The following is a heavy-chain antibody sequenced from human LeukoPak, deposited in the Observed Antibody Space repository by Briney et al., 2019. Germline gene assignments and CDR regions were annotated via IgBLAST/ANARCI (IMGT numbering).Heavy chain of an antibody. V-gene: IGHV3-23*01. CDR3: ATYRQVLLPFES. D-gene: IGHD2-8*02. Sequence: GGALRLSCAASGFNFSSYAMSWVRQAPGKGLEWVSVISGSGSSTSYAGSVKGRFTMSRDNSKNTLYLQMNSLRAEDTAKYYCATYRQVLLPFESWGQGTLVTVSS. J-gene: IGHJ4*02. CDR2: ISGSGSST. CDR1: GFNFSSYA.